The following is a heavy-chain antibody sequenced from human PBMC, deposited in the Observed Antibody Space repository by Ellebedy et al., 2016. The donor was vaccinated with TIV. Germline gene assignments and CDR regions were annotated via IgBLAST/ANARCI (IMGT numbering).Heavy chain of an antibody. CDR1: GFTFRCNA. D-gene: IGHD3-3*01. J-gene: IGHJ4*02. CDR2: ISGSGTNT. V-gene: IGHV3-23*01. CDR3: AKRDFFGVDTLTFDS. Sequence: PGGSLRLSCVASGFTFRCNAMSWVRQVSGKGLEWVSVISGSGTNTYYADSVNGRFTISRDNSKNTVYLQMNSLRAEDTAVYYCAKRDFFGVDTLTFDSWGQGTLVTVSS.